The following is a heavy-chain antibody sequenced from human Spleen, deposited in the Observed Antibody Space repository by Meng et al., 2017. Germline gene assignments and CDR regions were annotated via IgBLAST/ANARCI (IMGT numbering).Heavy chain of an antibody. CDR3: ASDLSPDCSGGSCSSPVPYYYGMDV. D-gene: IGHD2-15*01. CDR1: GYTFTGYY. Sequence: ASVKVSCKASGYTFTGYYMHWVRQAPGQGLEWIGRINPNSGGTNYAQKFQGRVTMTRDTSISKAYMELSRLRSDDTAVYYCASDLSPDCSGGSCSSPVPYYYGMDVWGQGTTVTVSS. V-gene: IGHV1-2*06. J-gene: IGHJ6*02. CDR2: INPNSGGT.